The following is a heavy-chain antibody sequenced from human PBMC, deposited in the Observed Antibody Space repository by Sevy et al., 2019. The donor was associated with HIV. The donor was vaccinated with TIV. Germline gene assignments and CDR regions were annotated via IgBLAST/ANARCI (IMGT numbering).Heavy chain of an antibody. Sequence: SETLSLTCTVSGGSITSLYWNWIRQPPGKGLEWIAKIYYNGHITYNPSLKSRVTLSLDTSKNQFSLRLSSVTAADTAMYYCAGENAWGRGYSWGQGTLVTVSS. CDR1: GGSITSLY. CDR2: IYYNGHI. J-gene: IGHJ4*02. CDR3: AGENAWGRGYS. D-gene: IGHD1-26*01. V-gene: IGHV4-59*08.